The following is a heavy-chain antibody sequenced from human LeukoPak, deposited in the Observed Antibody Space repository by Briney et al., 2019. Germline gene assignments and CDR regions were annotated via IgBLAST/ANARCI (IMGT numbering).Heavy chain of an antibody. CDR1: GGSFSGYY. CDR2: INHSGST. CDR3: ARDPSGSWGWFDP. J-gene: IGHJ5*02. V-gene: IGHV4-34*01. Sequence: SETLSLTCAVYGGSFSGYYWSWIRQPPGKGLEWIGEINHSGSTNYNPSLKSRVTISVGMSKNQFSLKLSSVTAADTAVYYCARDPSGSWGWFDPWGQGTLVTVSS. D-gene: IGHD1-26*01.